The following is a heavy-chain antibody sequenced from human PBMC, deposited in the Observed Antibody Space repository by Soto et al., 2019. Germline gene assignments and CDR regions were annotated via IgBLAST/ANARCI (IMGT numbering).Heavy chain of an antibody. CDR2: IRGFSPYT. J-gene: IGHJ6*02. Sequence: LRLSCISSGFTFRTYTMNWVRQAPGKGLEWVSGIRGFSPYTFYAESVKGRFTISRDNAKNSLYLQMNSLRAEDTAVYYCARDRGYDAHDYYYNAMDVWGQGTTVTVSS. D-gene: IGHD3-10*01. CDR1: GFTFRTYT. CDR3: ARDRGYDAHDYYYNAMDV. V-gene: IGHV3-21*01.